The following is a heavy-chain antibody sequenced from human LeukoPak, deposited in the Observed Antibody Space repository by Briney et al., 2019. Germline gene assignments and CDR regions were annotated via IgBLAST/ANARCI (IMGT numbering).Heavy chain of an antibody. D-gene: IGHD2-2*02. V-gene: IGHV5-51*01. CDR1: GYSFTSYW. CDR3: ARRQYCSSSSCYTTYGMDV. CDR2: IYPGDSDT. Sequence: GESLKISCKGSGYSFTSYWIGWVRQVPGKGLEWMGIIYPGDSDTRYSPSFQGQVTISADKSISTAYLQWSSLKASDTAIYYCARRQYCSSSSCYTTYGMDVWGQGTTVTVSS. J-gene: IGHJ6*02.